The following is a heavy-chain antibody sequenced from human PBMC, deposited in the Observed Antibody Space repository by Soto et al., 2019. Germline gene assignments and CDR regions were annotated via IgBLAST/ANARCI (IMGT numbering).Heavy chain of an antibody. CDR3: ARGGIAVAGTEVAPFDP. V-gene: IGHV1-69*02. Sequence: QVQLVQYGAEVKKPGSSVKVSCKASGGTFSSYTISWVRQAPGQGLEWMGRIIPILGIANYAQKFQGRVTITADKSTSTAYMELSSLRSEDTAVYYCARGGIAVAGTEVAPFDPWGQGTLVTVSS. CDR1: GGTFSSYT. D-gene: IGHD6-19*01. CDR2: IIPILGIA. J-gene: IGHJ5*02.